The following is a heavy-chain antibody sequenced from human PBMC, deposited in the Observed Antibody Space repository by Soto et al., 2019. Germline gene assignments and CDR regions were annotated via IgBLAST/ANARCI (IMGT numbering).Heavy chain of an antibody. Sequence: QVQLVQSGAEVRKPGASVKVSCKASGYSFSSYDINWVRQAAGQGLEWVGWINPDNGDTGSAEKFQGRVTFTSKTSISTAYMELSSLRSDDTAIYYCARADLTSWGQGTLVTVSS. CDR3: ARADLTS. CDR1: GYSFSSYD. V-gene: IGHV1-8*01. J-gene: IGHJ4*02. D-gene: IGHD3-9*01. CDR2: INPDNGDT.